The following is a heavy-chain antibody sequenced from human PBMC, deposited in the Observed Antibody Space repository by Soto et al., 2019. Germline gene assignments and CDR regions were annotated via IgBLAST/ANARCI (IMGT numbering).Heavy chain of an antibody. CDR2: INWNSDSI. J-gene: IGHJ2*01. D-gene: IGHD2-2*02. CDR1: GFTFDDYA. CDR3: AKGLGRLYFYWDFDL. V-gene: IGHV3-9*01. Sequence: EVQLVESGGGLVQPGRSLRLSCAASGFTFDDYAMHWVRQAPGKGLEWVSGINWNSDSIGYADSVKGRFTISRDNAKNSLYLQMNSLRAEDTALYYCAKGLGRLYFYWDFDLWGRATLVTVSS.